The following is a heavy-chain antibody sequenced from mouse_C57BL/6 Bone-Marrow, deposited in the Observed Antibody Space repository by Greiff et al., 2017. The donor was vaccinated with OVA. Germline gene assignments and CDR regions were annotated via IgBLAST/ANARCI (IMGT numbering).Heavy chain of an antibody. CDR1: GYTFTSYG. D-gene: IGHD1-1*01. V-gene: IGHV1-81*01. CDR2: IYPRSGNT. J-gene: IGHJ4*01. CDR3: ARYYYGSSRGYAMDY. Sequence: QVQLQQSGAELARPGASVKLSCKASGYTFTSYGISWVKQRTGPGLEWIGEIYPRSGNTYYNEKFKGKATLTADKSSSTAYMELRSLTSEDSAVYFCARYYYGSSRGYAMDYWGQGTSVTVSA.